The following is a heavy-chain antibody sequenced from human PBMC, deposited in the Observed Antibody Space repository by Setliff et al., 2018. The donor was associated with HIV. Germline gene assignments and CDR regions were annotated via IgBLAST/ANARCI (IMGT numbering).Heavy chain of an antibody. D-gene: IGHD3-16*01. J-gene: IGHJ4*02. V-gene: IGHV3-30*02. CDR3: AKDKSYHDYIWGSSVLAY. CDR2: IRYDGSNQ. Sequence: GGSLRLSCAASGFTFSTYGMQWVRQAPGKGLEWVAFIRYDGSNQYYAGSVKGRFTISRDNSENTLFLQMNSLRPEDTAIYYCAKDKSYHDYIWGSSVLAYWGQGTLVTVSS. CDR1: GFTFSTYG.